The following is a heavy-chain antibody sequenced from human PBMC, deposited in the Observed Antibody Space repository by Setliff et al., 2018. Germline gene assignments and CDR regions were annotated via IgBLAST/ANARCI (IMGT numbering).Heavy chain of an antibody. CDR1: GFTFSNYA. D-gene: IGHD3-16*01. CDR3: TKARKRINWGIQNYYGMDV. J-gene: IGHJ6*02. Sequence: GGSLRLSCAASGFTFSNYAMGWVRQAPGEGLEWVSSISGSASSTYYADSVKGRFTISRDNSKSTLFLQMNSLRVEDTAVYYCTKARKRINWGIQNYYGMDVWGQGTTVTVSS. V-gene: IGHV3-23*01. CDR2: ISGSASST.